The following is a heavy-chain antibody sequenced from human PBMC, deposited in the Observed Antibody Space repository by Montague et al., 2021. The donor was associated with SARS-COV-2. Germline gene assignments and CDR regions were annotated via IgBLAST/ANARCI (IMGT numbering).Heavy chain of an antibody. J-gene: IGHJ4*02. CDR2: IYTSGTI. V-gene: IGHV4-61*02. CDR3: ARGFGTTNFDY. CDR1: YY. Sequence: YYWSWIRQPAGKGLEWIGRIYTSGTINYTPSLKSRVTISVDTSKNQFSRKLNSVTAADTAVYYCARGFGTTNFDYWGQGTLVTVSS. D-gene: IGHD4-17*01.